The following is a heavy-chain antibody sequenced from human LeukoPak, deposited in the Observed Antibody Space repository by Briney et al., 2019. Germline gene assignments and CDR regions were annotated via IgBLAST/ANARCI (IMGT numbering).Heavy chain of an antibody. CDR3: ARDTDYGDYFFDY. D-gene: IGHD4-17*01. Sequence: RASVKVSCKASGYTFTGYYMHWVRQAPGQGLEWMGWINPNSGGTNYAQKFQGRVTMTRDTSISTAYMELSRLRSDDTAVYYCARDTDYGDYFFDYWGQGTLVTVCS. CDR1: GYTFTGYY. V-gene: IGHV1-2*02. CDR2: INPNSGGT. J-gene: IGHJ4*02.